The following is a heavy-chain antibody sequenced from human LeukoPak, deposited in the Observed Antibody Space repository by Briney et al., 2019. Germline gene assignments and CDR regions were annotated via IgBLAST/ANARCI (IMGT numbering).Heavy chain of an antibody. CDR1: GFTFSSYG. CDR2: INRSGGAT. J-gene: IGHJ6*03. Sequence: PGGSLRLSCAASGFTFSSYGMHWVRQAPGKGLEWVSSINRSGGATYYADSVKGRFTISRDNSRNTVYLLMNGLRAEDTAIYYCAKSQYYGYYYMDVWGEGTTVTISS. V-gene: IGHV3-23*01. D-gene: IGHD3-16*01. CDR3: AKSQYYGYYYMDV.